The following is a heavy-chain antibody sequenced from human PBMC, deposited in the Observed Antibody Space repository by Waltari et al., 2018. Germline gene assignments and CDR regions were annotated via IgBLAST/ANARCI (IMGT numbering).Heavy chain of an antibody. CDR2: IKKDGSGK. CDR1: GFTFTDYW. J-gene: IGHJ4*02. V-gene: IGHV3-7*01. CDR3: VRDHWGPDY. Sequence: EVHLVESGGGLVQPGGSLRLSCAASGFTFTDYWMSWVRQAPGTRPDWVANIKKDGSGKNYVDYVKGRFTISRDNAKDSVYLQMNSLRADDTAMYYCVRDHWGPDYWGQGTLVTVSS. D-gene: IGHD7-27*01.